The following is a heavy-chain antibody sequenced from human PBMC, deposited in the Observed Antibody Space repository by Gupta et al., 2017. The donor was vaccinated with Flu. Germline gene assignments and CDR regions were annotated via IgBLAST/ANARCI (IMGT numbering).Heavy chain of an antibody. D-gene: IGHD5-18*01. CDR2: LSGSGKTI. J-gene: IGHJ4*02. Sequence: QVQLVESGGGLVQPGGSLRLSCAASGFIFSDYYMSWIRQVPGKGLQWLSYLSGSGKTIYSADAVRGRFTISRDNAKRSVFLEMNSLRPDDTAVYFCARALGRGKTYGPYYFDSWGQGTPVTVSS. CDR1: GFIFSDYY. CDR3: ARALGRGKTYGPYYFDS. V-gene: IGHV3-11*01.